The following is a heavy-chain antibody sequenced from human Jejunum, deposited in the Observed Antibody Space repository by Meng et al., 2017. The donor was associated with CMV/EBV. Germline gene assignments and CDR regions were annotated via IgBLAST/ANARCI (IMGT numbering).Heavy chain of an antibody. J-gene: IGHJ5*02. V-gene: IGHV1-46*01. CDR3: ARGLCTGDRCPLDS. CDR2: INPSGGGT. Sequence: YPLTSYYIPWVRQAPGQGLEWMGTINPSGGGTSHAQKFQGRVTMTRDTSTSTVYMELSSLRSDDTAMYYCARGLCTGDRCPLDSWGQGTLVTVSS. D-gene: IGHD2-8*02. CDR1: YPLTSYY.